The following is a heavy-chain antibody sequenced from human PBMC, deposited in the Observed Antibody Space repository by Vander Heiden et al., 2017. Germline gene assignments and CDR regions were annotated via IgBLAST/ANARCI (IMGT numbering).Heavy chain of an antibody. Sequence: QVDLVESGGGVVQPGRSLTRSCTASGFQFTSYSMHWVRQAPGKGLEWVAVSSYHGDNQYSADSVNGRFTISRDNSKSILYLQMNSLRAEDTAVYYCAREGWELRGSFDYWGQGTLVTVSS. V-gene: IGHV3-30-3*01. CDR3: AREGWELRGSFDY. D-gene: IGHD1-26*01. CDR1: GFQFTSYS. J-gene: IGHJ4*02. CDR2: SSYHGDNQ.